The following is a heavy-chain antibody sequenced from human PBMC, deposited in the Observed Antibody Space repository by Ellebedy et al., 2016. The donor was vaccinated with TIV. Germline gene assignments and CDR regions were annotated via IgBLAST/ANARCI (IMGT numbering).Heavy chain of an antibody. CDR2: IYYSGST. CDR1: YDSISSYY. D-gene: IGHD1-14*01. Sequence: MPSETLSLTCTVSYDSISSYYWSWIRQPPGKGLEWIGYIYYSGSTNYNPSLKSRVTISLDTSKNLLSLKLSSVTAADTAMYYCASGPNQYFFDYWGQGTLVTVSS. CDR3: ASGPNQYFFDY. V-gene: IGHV4-59*01. J-gene: IGHJ4*02.